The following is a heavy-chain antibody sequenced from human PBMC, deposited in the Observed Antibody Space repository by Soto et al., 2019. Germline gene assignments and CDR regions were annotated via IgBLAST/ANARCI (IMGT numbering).Heavy chain of an antibody. V-gene: IGHV3-48*03. CDR1: GFNVGDYE. CDR2: ITSGGTVF. D-gene: IGHD3-9*01. J-gene: IGHJ6*02. Sequence: QSGGSLRLSCAVSGFNVGDYEMNWVRQAPGKGLEWISMITSGGTVFYYADSVRGRFAISREDADNSLYLQLNSLRVDDTAIYYCARGRYALGVWGQGTTVTVSS. CDR3: ARGRYALGV.